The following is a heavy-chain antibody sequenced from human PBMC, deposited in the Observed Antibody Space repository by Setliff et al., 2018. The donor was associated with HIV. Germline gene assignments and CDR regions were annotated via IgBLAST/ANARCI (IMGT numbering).Heavy chain of an antibody. CDR3: VRDLLWAFDM. D-gene: IGHD3-10*01. CDR2: ITKRADET. CDR1: GFPFGSYS. Sequence: GGSLRLSCAASGFPFGSYSMNWVRQAPGKGLEWISYITKRADETHYADSVKGRFSISRDTAKNSLYLQMNSLRPEDTALYYCVRDLLWAFDMWGPGTMVTVSS. J-gene: IGHJ3*02. V-gene: IGHV3-21*05.